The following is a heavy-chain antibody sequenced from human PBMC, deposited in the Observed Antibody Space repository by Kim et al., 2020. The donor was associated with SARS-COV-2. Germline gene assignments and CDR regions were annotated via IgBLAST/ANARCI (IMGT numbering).Heavy chain of an antibody. CDR2: ITSSGSTK. V-gene: IGHV3-11*01. D-gene: IGHD1-1*01. CDR1: GFTFNDYY. J-gene: IGHJ6*02. Sequence: GGSLRLSCAASGFTFNDYYMHWIRQAPGKGLEWVSYITSSGSTKYYADSVKGRFTISRDNTKNSLDLQMNSLRAEDTAVYYCAKRYYYARNVWGQGTMVT. CDR3: AKRYYYARNV.